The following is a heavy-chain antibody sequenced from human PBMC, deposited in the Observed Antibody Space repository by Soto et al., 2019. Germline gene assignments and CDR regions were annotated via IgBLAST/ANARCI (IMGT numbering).Heavy chain of an antibody. CDR2: INHSGST. Sequence: SETLSLTCAVYGESFSGYYWSWIRQPPGKGLEWIGEINHSGSTNYNPSLKSRVTITVDTSKNQFSLKLSSVTAADTAVYYCARRPGTFDYWGQGTLVTVSS. CDR3: ARRPGTFDY. CDR1: GESFSGYY. J-gene: IGHJ4*02. D-gene: IGHD1-1*01. V-gene: IGHV4-34*01.